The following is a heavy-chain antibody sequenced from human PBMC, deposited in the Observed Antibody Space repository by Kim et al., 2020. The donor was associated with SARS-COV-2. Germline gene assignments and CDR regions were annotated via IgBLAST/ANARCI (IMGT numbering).Heavy chain of an antibody. Sequence: KGRFTISRDNSKNTLYLQMNSLRAEDTAVYYCARDGNRYCSSTSCRYFDYWGQGTLVTVSS. D-gene: IGHD2-2*01. CDR3: ARDGNRYCSSTSCRYFDY. V-gene: IGHV3-30*01. J-gene: IGHJ4*02.